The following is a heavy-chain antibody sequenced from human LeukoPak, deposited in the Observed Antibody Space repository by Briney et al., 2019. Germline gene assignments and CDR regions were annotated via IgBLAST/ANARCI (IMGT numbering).Heavy chain of an antibody. CDR2: INHRGST. Sequence: SETLSLTCSVSGGSIDNFFWGWVRQPPGKGLEWIGEINHRGSTNYNPSPKSRVTISVDTPKNQFSLKLSSVTAADTAVYYCALAPNSNWFDFWGQGTLVTVSS. D-gene: IGHD2-8*01. CDR3: ALAPNSNWFDF. J-gene: IGHJ5*01. V-gene: IGHV4-34*01. CDR1: GGSIDNFF.